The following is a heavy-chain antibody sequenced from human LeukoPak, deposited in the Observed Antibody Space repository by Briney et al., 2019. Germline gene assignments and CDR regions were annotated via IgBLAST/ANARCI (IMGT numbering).Heavy chain of an antibody. CDR3: ARGGYDWDY. D-gene: IGHD5-12*01. J-gene: IGHJ4*02. CDR1: GGSISSSSYY. CDR2: IYYSGST. Sequence: SETLSLTCTVSGGSISSSSYYWGWIRQPPGKGLEWIGSIYYSGSTYYNPSLKSRVTISVDTSKNQFSLKLSSVTAADTAVYYCARGGYDWDYWGQGTLVTVSS. V-gene: IGHV4-39*07.